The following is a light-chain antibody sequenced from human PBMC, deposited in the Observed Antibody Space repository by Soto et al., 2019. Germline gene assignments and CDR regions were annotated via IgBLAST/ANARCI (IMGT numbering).Light chain of an antibody. Sequence: EIVLTQSPDTLSLSPGERATLSCRASQSIRSERLAWYQQKPGQAPRLVIFDASNRASGMPDRFSGSGSGTDFTLTISRLEPEDFAVYYCQQYVRSPWTFGQGTKVDIK. V-gene: IGKV3-20*01. J-gene: IGKJ1*01. CDR1: QSIRSER. CDR3: QQYVRSPWT. CDR2: DAS.